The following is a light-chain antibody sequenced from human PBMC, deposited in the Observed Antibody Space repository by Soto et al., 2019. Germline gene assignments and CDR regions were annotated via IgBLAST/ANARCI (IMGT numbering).Light chain of an antibody. CDR2: GAS. J-gene: IGKJ1*01. CDR3: QHYGTSPTWT. CDR1: QSVSSSY. V-gene: IGKV3-20*01. Sequence: IVLTQSPGTLSLSPGERATLSCRASQSVSSSYLAWYQQKPGQAPRLLIYGASSSATGIPDRFSGSGSGTDFTLTISRLEPEDFAVYYCQHYGTSPTWTFGQGTKVEI.